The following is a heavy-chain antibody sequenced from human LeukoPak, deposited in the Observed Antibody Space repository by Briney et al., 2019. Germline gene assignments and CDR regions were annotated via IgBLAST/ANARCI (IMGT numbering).Heavy chain of an antibody. CDR3: AKDNRGVSSGYYSYYFHY. V-gene: IGHV3-43D*03. CDR2: ISWDGGST. J-gene: IGHJ4*02. CDR1: GFTFDDYA. Sequence: PGGSLRLSCAASGFTFDDYAMHWVRHAPGKGLEWVSLISWDGGSTYYADSVKGRFTISRDNSKNSLYLQMNSLRAEDTALYYCAKDNRGVSSGYYSYYFHYWGQGTLVTVSS. D-gene: IGHD3-22*01.